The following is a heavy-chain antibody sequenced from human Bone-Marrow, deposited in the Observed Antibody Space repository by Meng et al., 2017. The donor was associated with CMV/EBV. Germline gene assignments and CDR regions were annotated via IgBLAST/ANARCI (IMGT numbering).Heavy chain of an antibody. Sequence: GGSRRLSCAASGFMFSTYWMHWVRQAAGKGLVWVSRINANGSSTRYADSVKGRFTISRDNSKNTLYLQMNSLRAEDTAVYYGARDSSSWSHFDYWGQGTLVTVSS. J-gene: IGHJ4*02. CDR1: GFMFSTYW. V-gene: IGHV3-74*01. D-gene: IGHD6-13*01. CDR2: INANGSST. CDR3: ARDSSSWSHFDY.